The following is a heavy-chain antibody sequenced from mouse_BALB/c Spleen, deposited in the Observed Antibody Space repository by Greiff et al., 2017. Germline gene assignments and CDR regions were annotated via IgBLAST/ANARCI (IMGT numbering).Heavy chain of an antibody. CDR2: ISSGGST. Sequence: EVKLMESGGGLVKPGGSLKLSCAASGFTFSSYAMSWVRQTPEKRLEWVASISSGGSTYYPDSVKGRFTISRDNARNILYLQMSSLRSEDTAMYYCARTGYYGSSSLFDYWGQGTTLTVSS. CDR1: GFTFSSYA. V-gene: IGHV5-6-5*01. CDR3: ARTGYYGSSSLFDY. J-gene: IGHJ2*01. D-gene: IGHD1-1*01.